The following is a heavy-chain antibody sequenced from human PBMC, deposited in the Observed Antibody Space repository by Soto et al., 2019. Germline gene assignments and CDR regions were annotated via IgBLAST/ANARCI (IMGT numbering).Heavy chain of an antibody. D-gene: IGHD3-3*01. CDR1: GFTFSSYA. CDR2: ISGSGGST. Sequence: GGSLRLSCAASGFTFSSYAMSWVRQAPGKGLEWVSAISGSGGSTYYADSVKGRFTISRDNSKNTLYLQMNSLRAEDTAVYYCAKDLRFLDTSDWFDPWGQGTLVTVSS. V-gene: IGHV3-23*01. J-gene: IGHJ5*02. CDR3: AKDLRFLDTSDWFDP.